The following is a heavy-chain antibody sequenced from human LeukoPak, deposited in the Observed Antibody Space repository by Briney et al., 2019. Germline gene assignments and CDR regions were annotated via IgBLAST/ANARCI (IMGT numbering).Heavy chain of an antibody. CDR3: AKPPPHTIFPPPDY. CDR1: GFTFSNYG. D-gene: IGHD3-9*01. Sequence: PGGSLRLSCAASGFTFSNYGMHWVRQVPGKGLEWVALISYDGSNKYYPDSVKGRFTISRDNSKNPLYLLMNSLRADDTAVYSCAKPPPHTIFPPPDYWGQGTLVTVSS. CDR2: ISYDGSNK. V-gene: IGHV3-30*18. J-gene: IGHJ4*02.